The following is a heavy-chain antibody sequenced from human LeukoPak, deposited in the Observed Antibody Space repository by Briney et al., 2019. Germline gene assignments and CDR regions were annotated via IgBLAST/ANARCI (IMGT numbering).Heavy chain of an antibody. J-gene: IGHJ6*02. CDR2: IIPIFGTA. D-gene: IGHD3-9*01. CDR1: GYTLTELS. Sequence: GASVKVSCKVSGYTLTELSMHWARQAPGQGLEWMGGIIPIFGTANYAQKFQGRVTITADESTSTAYMELSSLRSEDTAVYYCARLPIILAGYGFYYYYGMDVWGQGTTVTVSS. V-gene: IGHV1-69*13. CDR3: ARLPIILAGYGFYYYYGMDV.